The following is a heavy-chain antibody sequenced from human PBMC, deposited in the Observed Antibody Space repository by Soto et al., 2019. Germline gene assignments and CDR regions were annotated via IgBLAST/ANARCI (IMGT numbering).Heavy chain of an antibody. J-gene: IGHJ6*02. V-gene: IGHV3-30*03. Sequence: QVQLVESGGGVVQPGRSLRLSCAASGFTFNRHDMHWVRQAPGKGLEWLTGISSDGTDEYYGDSVKGRFTISRDNFKNXVYLQMDSLRAEDTAVYYCARDGRYYVFWSGLYGGKYGMDVWGQGTTVTVSS. CDR1: GFTFNRHD. CDR3: ARDGRYYVFWSGLYGGKYGMDV. CDR2: ISSDGTDE. D-gene: IGHD3-3*01.